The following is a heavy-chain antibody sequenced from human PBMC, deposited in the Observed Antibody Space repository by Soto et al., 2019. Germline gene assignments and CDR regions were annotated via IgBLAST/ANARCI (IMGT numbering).Heavy chain of an antibody. D-gene: IGHD3-22*01. CDR1: GGSISSGGYY. Sequence: PSETLSLTCTVSGGSISSGGYYWSWIRQHPGKGLEWIGYIYYSGSTYYNPSLKSRVTISVDTSKNQFSLKLSSVTAADTAVYYCARDLRSYYYDSSGYSYGMDVWGQGTTVTVSS. CDR3: ARDLRSYYYDSSGYSYGMDV. CDR2: IYYSGST. V-gene: IGHV4-31*03. J-gene: IGHJ6*02.